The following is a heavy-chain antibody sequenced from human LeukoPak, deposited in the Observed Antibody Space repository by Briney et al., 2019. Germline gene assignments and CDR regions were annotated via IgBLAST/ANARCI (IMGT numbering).Heavy chain of an antibody. Sequence: SETLSLTCAVYGGSFSGYYWSWIRQPPGKGLEWIGEINHSGSTNYNPSLKSRVTISVDTSKNQFSLKLSSVTAADTAVYYCARGRTNTSGYNHPFDYWGQGTLVTVSS. CDR3: ARGRTNTSGYNHPFDY. J-gene: IGHJ4*02. CDR2: INHSGST. D-gene: IGHD3-3*01. V-gene: IGHV4-34*01. CDR1: GGSFSGYY.